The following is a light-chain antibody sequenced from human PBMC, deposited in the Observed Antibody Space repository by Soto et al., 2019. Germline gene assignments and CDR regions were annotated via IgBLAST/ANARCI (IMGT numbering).Light chain of an antibody. CDR2: FDD. CDR3: AAWDDSLDGVV. CDR1: TSNIGNNA. Sequence: QSVLTQPPSVSAAPRQRVTISCSGSTSNIGNNAVSWYQQFPGKAPTLIIYFDDLLPSGVSDRFSGSKSGTSASLAISGLQSEDEADYYCAAWDDSLDGVVFGGGTKLTVL. J-gene: IGLJ2*01. V-gene: IGLV1-36*01.